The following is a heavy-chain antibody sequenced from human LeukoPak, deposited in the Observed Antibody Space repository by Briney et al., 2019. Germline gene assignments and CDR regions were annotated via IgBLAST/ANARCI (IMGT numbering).Heavy chain of an antibody. CDR1: GFTFDDYA. V-gene: IGHV3-43*02. Sequence: GGSLRLSCAASGFTFDDYAMHWVRQAPGKGLEWVSLISGDGGSTYYADSVKGRFTISRDNSKNSLYLQMNSLRTEDTALYYCAKGPLLVWELPFFDYWGQGTLVTVSS. CDR2: ISGDGGST. D-gene: IGHD1-26*01. J-gene: IGHJ4*02. CDR3: AKGPLLVWELPFFDY.